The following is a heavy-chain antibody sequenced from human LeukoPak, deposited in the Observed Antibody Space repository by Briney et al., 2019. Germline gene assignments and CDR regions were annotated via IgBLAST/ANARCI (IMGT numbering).Heavy chain of an antibody. CDR3: AREIASYGSGYYGMDV. CDR1: GFTFSSYW. J-gene: IGHJ6*02. V-gene: IGHV3-74*01. Sequence: GGSLRLSCAASGFTFSSYWMHWVRQAPGKGLVWVSRINSDGRSTSYADSVTGRFTMSRDNAKNSLYLQMNSLRAEDTAVYYCAREIASYGSGYYGMDVWGQGTTVTVSS. D-gene: IGHD3-10*01. CDR2: INSDGRST.